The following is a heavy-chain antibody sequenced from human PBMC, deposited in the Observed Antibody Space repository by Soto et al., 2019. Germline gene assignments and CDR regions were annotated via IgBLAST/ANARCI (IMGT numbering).Heavy chain of an antibody. Sequence: ASVKVSCKASGYTFTSYGISWVRQAPGQGLEWMGWLSGYNANTNYAQKFQGRVTMTTDTSTSTAYMELMSLTSDDTAVYYCARGRQVPSAMSYWGQGTLVTVSS. V-gene: IGHV1-18*01. CDR3: ARGRQVPSAMSY. CDR1: GYTFTSYG. J-gene: IGHJ4*02. CDR2: LSGYNANT. D-gene: IGHD2-2*01.